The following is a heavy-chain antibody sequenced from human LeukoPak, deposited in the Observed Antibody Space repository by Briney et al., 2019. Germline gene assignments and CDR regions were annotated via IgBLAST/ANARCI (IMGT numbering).Heavy chain of an antibody. CDR2: VYTSGST. CDR3: ARDSGTTGEVKFDP. V-gene: IGHV4-4*07. Sequence: SETLSLTCTVSGGSISRYHWSWIRQPAGKGLEWIGRVYTSGSTTYNPSLKSRVTMSIDTSKNQFSLKVSSVTAADTAVYYCARDSGTTGEVKFDPWGQGTLVTVSS. CDR1: GGSISRYH. D-gene: IGHD3-10*01. J-gene: IGHJ5*02.